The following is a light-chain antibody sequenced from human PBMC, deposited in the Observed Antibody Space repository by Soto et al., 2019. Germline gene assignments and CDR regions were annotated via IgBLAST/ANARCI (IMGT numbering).Light chain of an antibody. CDR3: QQYHTYST. J-gene: IGKJ1*01. CDR2: DAS. V-gene: IGKV1-5*01. Sequence: DIQMTQSPSTLSASVGDRVTITCRASQSISSWLAWYQQKPGKAPKVLIYDASSLESGVPSRCSGSGSGTEFTLTISSLQPDDFAAYYRQQYHTYSTFGQGTKVEIK. CDR1: QSISSW.